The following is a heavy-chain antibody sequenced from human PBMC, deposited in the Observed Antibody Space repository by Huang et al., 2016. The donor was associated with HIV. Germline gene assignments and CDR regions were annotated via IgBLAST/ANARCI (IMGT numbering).Heavy chain of an antibody. CDR2: ISTHKGNT. D-gene: IGHD3-10*01. J-gene: IGHJ3*02. CDR3: ARRDYGVTDGAFDI. V-gene: IGHV1-18*04. Sequence: QVQLVQSGPEVRKPGASVKVSCKASGYNFITYGITLVRQAPGQGLEWMGWISTHKGNTHYAQIFKGRVTMTTDTSANTAYMELSSLTSDDTAVYFCARRDYGVTDGAFDIWGQGTLVTVSS. CDR1: GYNFITYG.